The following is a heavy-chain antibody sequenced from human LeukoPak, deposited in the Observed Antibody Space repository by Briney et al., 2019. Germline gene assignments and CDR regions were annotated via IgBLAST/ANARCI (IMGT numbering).Heavy chain of an antibody. CDR2: IIPIFGTA. V-gene: IGHV1-69*13. J-gene: IGHJ5*02. Sequence: ASVKVSCKASGGTFNSYAISWVRQAPGQGLGWMGGIIPIFGTANYAQKFQGRVTITADESTSTAYMELSSLRSEDTAVYYCARDGEVGGEYSSSSWGQGTLVTVSS. D-gene: IGHD6-6*01. CDR3: ARDGEVGGEYSSSS. CDR1: GGTFNSYA.